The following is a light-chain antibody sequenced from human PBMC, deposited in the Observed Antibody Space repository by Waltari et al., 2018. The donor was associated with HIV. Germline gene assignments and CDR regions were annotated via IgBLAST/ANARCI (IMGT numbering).Light chain of an antibody. CDR3: TAWDSSLSAWV. CDR2: RNN. CDR1: SNNVGYEG. J-gene: IGLJ3*02. Sequence: QAGLTQPPSVSKGLRPTATLTCTGNSNNVGYEGAAWLQQHQGHPPKLLSCRNNNRPSGISERFSASRSGDTASLTITGLQPEDEADYYCTAWDSSLSAWVFGGGTKLTVL. V-gene: IGLV10-54*01.